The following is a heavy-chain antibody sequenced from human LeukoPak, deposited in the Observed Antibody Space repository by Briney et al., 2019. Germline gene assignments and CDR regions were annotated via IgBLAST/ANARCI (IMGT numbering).Heavy chain of an antibody. D-gene: IGHD2-21*02. V-gene: IGHV1-2*02. CDR1: GYTFTGYY. CDR3: ARDAQPPIVVVTATLDY. Sequence: GASVKVSCKASGYTFTGYYMHWVRRAPGQGLEWMGWINPNSGGTNYAQKFQGRVTMTRDTSISTAYMELSRLRSDDTAVYYCARDAQPPIVVVTATLDYWGQGTLVTVSS. CDR2: INPNSGGT. J-gene: IGHJ4*02.